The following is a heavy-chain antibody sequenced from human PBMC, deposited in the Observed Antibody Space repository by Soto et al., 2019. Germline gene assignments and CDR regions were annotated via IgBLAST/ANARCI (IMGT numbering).Heavy chain of an antibody. Sequence: RGESLKTSCKGSGYIFANDWIDWVRQMPGKGLEWMGIIFPGDSDTRYSPSFQGQVTISSDKSINTAYLQWSSLKASDTAVYYCARLIAAHPYVDFWGQGALVTVSS. CDR3: ARLIAAHPYVDF. CDR2: IFPGDSDT. CDR1: GYIFANDW. J-gene: IGHJ4*02. D-gene: IGHD6-6*01. V-gene: IGHV5-51*01.